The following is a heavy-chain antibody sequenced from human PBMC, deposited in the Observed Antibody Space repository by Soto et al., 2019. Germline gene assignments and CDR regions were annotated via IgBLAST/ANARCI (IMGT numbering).Heavy chain of an antibody. Sequence: QVQLVESGGGVVQPGRSLRLSCAASGFIFSSYGMHWVRQAPGKGLEWVAAIWNDGSNKDYAHSVKGRFTISRDNSKNTVYLQMNSLRGDDTAMYSSTREDEILTGFDYWGQGTPVTVSS. J-gene: IGHJ4*02. CDR3: TREDEILTGFDY. D-gene: IGHD3-9*01. V-gene: IGHV3-33*01. CDR2: IWNDGSNK. CDR1: GFIFSSYG.